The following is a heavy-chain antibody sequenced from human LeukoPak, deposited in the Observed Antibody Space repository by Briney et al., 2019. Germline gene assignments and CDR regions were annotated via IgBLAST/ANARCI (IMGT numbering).Heavy chain of an antibody. D-gene: IGHD4-17*01. CDR3: ARDVHGDYGSGWFDP. V-gene: IGHV1-69*05. J-gene: IGHJ5*02. CDR2: IMPLFGTA. Sequence: SVKVSCKSSGGTFNNSAIRWVRQAPGQGLEWLGGIMPLFGTAVYAQKFQGRVTITRGESTRTVYLELTSLTSDDTAVYYCARDVHGDYGSGWFDPWGQGTLVSVSS. CDR1: GGTFNNSA.